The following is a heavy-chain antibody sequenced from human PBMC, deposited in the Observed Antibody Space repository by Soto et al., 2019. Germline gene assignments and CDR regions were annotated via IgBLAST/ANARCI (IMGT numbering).Heavy chain of an antibody. CDR2: IYYSGST. J-gene: IGHJ3*02. D-gene: IGHD6-6*01. V-gene: IGHV4-39*07. Sequence: SETLSLTCTVSGGSISSSSYYWGWIRQPPGKGLEWIGSIYYSGSTYYNPSLKRRVTISVDTSKNQFSLKLSSVTAADTAVYYCARDSNPSSIAAKCAFDIWGPGTMVTVSS. CDR1: GGSISSSSYY. CDR3: ARDSNPSSIAAKCAFDI.